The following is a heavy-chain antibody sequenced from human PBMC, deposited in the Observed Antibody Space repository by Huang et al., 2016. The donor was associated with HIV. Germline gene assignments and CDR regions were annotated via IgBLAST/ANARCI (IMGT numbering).Heavy chain of an antibody. D-gene: IGHD1-1*01. J-gene: IGHJ5*01. Sequence: QVELVQSGAEVKRPGASVRVSCKAAGYIFTNYGINWVRQAPGQGLEWLGWISAYNGNTNYAEKFQGRVTLTRDTSATTAYMELRDVTSADTAVYYCARDHWYPLQNWFDLWGQGTLVTVSS. CDR2: ISAYNGNT. CDR3: ARDHWYPLQNWFDL. CDR1: GYIFTNYG. V-gene: IGHV1-18*01.